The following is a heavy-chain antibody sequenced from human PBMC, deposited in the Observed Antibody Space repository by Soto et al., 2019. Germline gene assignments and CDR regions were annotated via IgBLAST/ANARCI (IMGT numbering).Heavy chain of an antibody. CDR1: GGSFSGYY. D-gene: IGHD5-18*01. Sequence: SETLSLTCAVYGGSFSGYYWSWIRQPPGKGLEWIGYIYYSGSTNYNPSLKSRVTISVDTSKNQFSLKLSSVTAADTAVYYCAGHHGYSYGQRSFDYWGQGTLVTAPQ. V-gene: IGHV4-59*08. J-gene: IGHJ4*02. CDR3: AGHHGYSYGQRSFDY. CDR2: IYYSGST.